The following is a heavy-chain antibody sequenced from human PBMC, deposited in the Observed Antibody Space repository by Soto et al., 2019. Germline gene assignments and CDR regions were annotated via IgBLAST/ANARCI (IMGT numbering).Heavy chain of an antibody. D-gene: IGHD2-2*01. Sequence: GEALKISCKRSGYSVTSYWIGWVRQMHGKGLEWMGIIYPGDSDTRYSPSFQGQVTISADKSISTAYLQWSSLKASDTAMYYCARHGLVPARSSYYDSSGIYVCGQRTTVPVSS. CDR3: ARHGLVPARSSYYDSSGIYV. CDR2: IYPGDSDT. CDR1: GYSVTSYW. V-gene: IGHV5-51*01. J-gene: IGHJ6*02.